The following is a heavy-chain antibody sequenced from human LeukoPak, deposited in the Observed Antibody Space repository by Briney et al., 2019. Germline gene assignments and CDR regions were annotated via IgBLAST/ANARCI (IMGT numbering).Heavy chain of an antibody. V-gene: IGHV3-21*01. CDR2: ISSRSSNI. Sequence: PGGSLRLSYAASGFSFGAYSMNWVRQAPGKGLEWVSSISSRSSNIYYADSMKGRFTVSRDNAKNSLYLQMNSLRAEDTAVYYCARALYYDILTNYQTHTYYFDYWGQGTLLTVSS. D-gene: IGHD3-9*01. CDR3: ARALYYDILTNYQTHTYYFDY. J-gene: IGHJ4*02. CDR1: GFSFGAYS.